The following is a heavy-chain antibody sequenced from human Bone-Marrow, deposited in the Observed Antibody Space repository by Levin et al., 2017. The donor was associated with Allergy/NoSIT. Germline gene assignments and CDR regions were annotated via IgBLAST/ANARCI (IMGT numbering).Heavy chain of an antibody. CDR3: ARETVYSYYFDY. J-gene: IGHJ4*02. CDR2: IYYSGST. V-gene: IGHV4-61*01. D-gene: IGHD4-11*01. Sequence: SCTVSGGSVSSGSYYWSWIRQPPGKGLEWIGYIYYSGSTNYNPSLKSRVTISVDTSKNQFSLKLSSVTAADTAVYYCARETVYSYYFDYWGQGTLVTVSS. CDR1: GGSVSSGSYY.